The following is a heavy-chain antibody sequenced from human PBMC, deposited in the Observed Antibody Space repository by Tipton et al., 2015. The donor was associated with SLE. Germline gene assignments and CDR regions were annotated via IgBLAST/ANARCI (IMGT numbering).Heavy chain of an antibody. CDR2: ISGSGGST. J-gene: IGHJ4*02. CDR1: GFTFNNYA. CDR3: AKGGSSWRNGLDY. V-gene: IGHV3-23*01. Sequence: SLRLSCAASGFTFNNYAMNRVRQAPGKGLEWVSAISGSGGSTYSADSVKGRFTISRDNSKNTLYLQMNSLRAEDTAVYYCAKGGSSWRNGLDYWGQGTLVTVSS. D-gene: IGHD6-13*01.